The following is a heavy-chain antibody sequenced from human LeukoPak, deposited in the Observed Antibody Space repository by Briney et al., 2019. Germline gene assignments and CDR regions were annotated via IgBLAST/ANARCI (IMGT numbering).Heavy chain of an antibody. V-gene: IGHV5-51*01. Sequence: GESLKISCQGSGYSFTSYWIGWVRQMPGKGLEWMGIIYPGDSDTRYGPSFQGQVTISAVKSISTAYLQWSSLKASDTAMYYCARRDSSGWYYFDYWGQGTLVTVSS. D-gene: IGHD6-19*01. CDR2: IYPGDSDT. CDR1: GYSFTSYW. J-gene: IGHJ4*02. CDR3: ARRDSSGWYYFDY.